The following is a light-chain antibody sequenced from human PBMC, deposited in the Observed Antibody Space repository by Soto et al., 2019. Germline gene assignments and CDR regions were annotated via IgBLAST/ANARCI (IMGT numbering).Light chain of an antibody. CDR2: SAS. CDR1: KSISTE. Sequence: EIAMTQSPATLSVSPGERATLSCRASKSISTELAWYQQIPGQPPRLLIYSASTRVTGVPARFTGSGSGSEFTLTISGLQSEDFAIYYCQQGHNWPLTFGQGTRLEI. CDR3: QQGHNWPLT. V-gene: IGKV3-15*01. J-gene: IGKJ2*01.